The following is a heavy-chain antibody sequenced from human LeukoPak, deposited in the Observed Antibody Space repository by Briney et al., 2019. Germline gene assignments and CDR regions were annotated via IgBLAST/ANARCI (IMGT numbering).Heavy chain of an antibody. Sequence: PGRSLRLSCAASGFTFDDYGMSWVRQAPEKGLGWVSGINWNGGSTGYADSVKGRFTISRDNAKNSLYMQMTSLIAKYTALYYCARVNIVVVPAAIRVYYYYTDGRGKGTTVTASS. J-gene: IGHJ6*03. D-gene: IGHD2-2*01. CDR3: ARVNIVVVPAAIRVYYYYTDG. V-gene: IGHV3-20*04. CDR2: INWNGGST. CDR1: GFTFDDYG.